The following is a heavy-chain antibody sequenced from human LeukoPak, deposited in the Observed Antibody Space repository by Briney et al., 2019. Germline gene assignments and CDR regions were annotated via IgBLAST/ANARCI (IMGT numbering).Heavy chain of an antibody. CDR3: ARVGREYSSSSPPDY. CDR2: IDSGGSNT. V-gene: IGHV3-74*01. D-gene: IGHD6-6*01. Sequence: PGGSLRLSCVVSGFTFSTYWMHWVRQGPGKGLVWVSRIDSGGSNTLYADSVRGRFTISRDNAKNTLYLQMNSLRVEDTAMYYCARVGREYSSSSPPDYWGRGTLVTVSS. CDR1: GFTFSTYW. J-gene: IGHJ4*02.